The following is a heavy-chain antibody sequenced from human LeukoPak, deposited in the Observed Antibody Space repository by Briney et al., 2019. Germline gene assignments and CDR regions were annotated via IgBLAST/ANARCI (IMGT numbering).Heavy chain of an antibody. CDR1: GGSISSGGYS. CDR3: ARSSNWNYSYYFDY. V-gene: IGHV4-30-2*01. J-gene: IGHJ4*02. Sequence: PSETLSLTCAVSGGSISSGGYSWSWIRQPPGKGLEWIGYIYHSGSTYYNPSLKSRVTISVDRSKNQFSLKLSSVTAADTAVYYCARSSNWNYSYYFDYWGQGTLVTVSS. CDR2: IYHSGST. D-gene: IGHD1-7*01.